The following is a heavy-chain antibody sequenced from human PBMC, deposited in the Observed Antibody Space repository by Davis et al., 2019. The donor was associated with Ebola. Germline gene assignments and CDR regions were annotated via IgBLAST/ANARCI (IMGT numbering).Heavy chain of an antibody. CDR1: GFTFSTYW. CDR2: IKQDGSEK. D-gene: IGHD6-19*01. J-gene: IGHJ6*02. Sequence: GESLKISCAASGFTFSTYWMSWVRQAPGKGLEWVANIKQDGSEKYYVDSVKGRFTISRDNAKNSLYLQMNSLRDEDTAVYYCAGSSGWDYYYYGMDVWGQGTTVTVSS. V-gene: IGHV3-7*01. CDR3: AGSSGWDYYYYGMDV.